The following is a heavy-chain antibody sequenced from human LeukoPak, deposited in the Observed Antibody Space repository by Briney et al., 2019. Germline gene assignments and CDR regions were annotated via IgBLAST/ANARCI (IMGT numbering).Heavy chain of an antibody. J-gene: IGHJ3*02. V-gene: IGHV4-61*05. Sequence: SETLSLTCTVSGGSITSSSYYWGWIRQPPGKGLEWIGYIYYSGSTNYNPSLKSRVTISVDTSKNQFSLKLSSVTAADTAVYYCARCDDSSGYSIMDAFDIWGQGTMVTVSS. CDR1: GGSITSSSYY. D-gene: IGHD3-22*01. CDR3: ARCDDSSGYSIMDAFDI. CDR2: IYYSGST.